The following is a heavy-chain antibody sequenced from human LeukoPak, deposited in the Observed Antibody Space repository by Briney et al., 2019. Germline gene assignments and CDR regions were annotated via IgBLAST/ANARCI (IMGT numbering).Heavy chain of an antibody. CDR2: INHSGST. V-gene: IGHV4-34*01. CDR1: GGCFSGYY. J-gene: IGHJ4*02. CDR3: ARGRSGGSCFPFDY. Sequence: SETLSLTCAVYGGCFSGYYWSWIRQPPGKGLEWIGEINHSGSTNYNPSLKSRVTISVDTSKNQFSLKLSSVTAADTAVYYCARGRSGGSCFPFDYWGQGTLVTVSS. D-gene: IGHD2-15*01.